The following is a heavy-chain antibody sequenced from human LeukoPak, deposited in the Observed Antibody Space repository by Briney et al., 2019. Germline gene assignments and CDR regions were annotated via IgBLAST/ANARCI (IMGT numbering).Heavy chain of an antibody. CDR1: GFTFSSYE. Sequence: PGGSLRLSCAASGFTFSSYEMNWVRQAPGKGLEWVSYISSSGSTTYYADSVKGRFTISRDNSKNTLYLQMNSLRAEDTAVYYCAKEVRAWRPTHYMDVWGKGTTVTVSS. CDR3: AKEVRAWRPTHYMDV. CDR2: ISSSGSTT. V-gene: IGHV3-48*03. D-gene: IGHD2-21*01. J-gene: IGHJ6*03.